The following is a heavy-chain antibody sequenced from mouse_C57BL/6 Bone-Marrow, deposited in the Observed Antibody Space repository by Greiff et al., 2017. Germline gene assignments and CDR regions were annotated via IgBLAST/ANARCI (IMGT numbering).Heavy chain of an antibody. CDR1: GYTFTSYW. CDR3: ARWTYDGYYGYAMDY. V-gene: IGHV1-69*01. CDR2: IDPSDSYT. J-gene: IGHJ4*01. D-gene: IGHD2-3*01. Sequence: QVQLQQPGAELVMPGASVKLSCKASGYTFTSYWMHWVKQRPGQGLEWIGEIDPSDSYTNYNQKFKGKSTLTVDKSSSTAYMQLSSLTSEDSAVYYCARWTYDGYYGYAMDYWGQGTSVTVSS.